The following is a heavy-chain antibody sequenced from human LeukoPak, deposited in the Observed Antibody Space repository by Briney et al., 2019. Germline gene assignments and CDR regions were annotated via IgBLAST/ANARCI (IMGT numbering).Heavy chain of an antibody. CDR2: MNPNSGNT. V-gene: IGHV1-8*01. J-gene: IGHJ5*02. Sequence: ASVKVSCKASGYTFTSYDINWVRQATGQGLEWMGWMNPNSGNTGYAQKFQGRVTMTRNTSISTAYMELSSLRSEDTAVYYCARVPLADFWSDYYRNWFDPWGQGTLVTVSS. CDR1: GYTFTSYD. CDR3: ARVPLADFWSDYYRNWFDP. D-gene: IGHD3-3*01.